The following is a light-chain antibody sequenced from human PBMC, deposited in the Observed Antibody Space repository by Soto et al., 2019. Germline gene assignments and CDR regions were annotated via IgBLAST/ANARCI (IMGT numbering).Light chain of an antibody. CDR3: QQGGT. Sequence: EIVLTQSPATLSLSPGERATLSCRASQSVNSYLAWYQQKPGQAPRLLIYDASNRATGIPARFSGSGSGTDFTLAISIQEPKDFAVYYCQQGGTFGQGTRLEIK. V-gene: IGKV3-11*01. J-gene: IGKJ5*01. CDR2: DAS. CDR1: QSVNSY.